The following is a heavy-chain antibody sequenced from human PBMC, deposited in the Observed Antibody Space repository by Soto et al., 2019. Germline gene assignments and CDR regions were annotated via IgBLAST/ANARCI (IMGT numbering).Heavy chain of an antibody. Sequence: ASVKVSCKASGYTFASYAMHWVRQAPGQRLEWMGWINAGNGNTKYSQKFQGRVTITRDTSASTAYMELSSLRSEDTAVYYCARVGIAAAGAFDPWGQGTLVTVSS. V-gene: IGHV1-3*01. CDR2: INAGNGNT. D-gene: IGHD6-13*01. J-gene: IGHJ5*02. CDR3: ARVGIAAAGAFDP. CDR1: GYTFASYA.